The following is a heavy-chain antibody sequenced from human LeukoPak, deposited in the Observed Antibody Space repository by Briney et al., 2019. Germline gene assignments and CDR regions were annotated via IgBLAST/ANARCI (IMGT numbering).Heavy chain of an antibody. Sequence: GGSLRLSCAASGFTVSSYWMSWVRQAPGKGLEWVANIKQDGTEKYYVDSVKGRFTISRDNAKNSLYLQMNSLRAEDTAVYYCARVRSGSYYYFDYWGQGTLVTVSS. CDR2: IKQDGTEK. V-gene: IGHV3-7*01. CDR1: GFTVSSYW. CDR3: ARVRSGSYYYFDY. D-gene: IGHD1-26*01. J-gene: IGHJ4*02.